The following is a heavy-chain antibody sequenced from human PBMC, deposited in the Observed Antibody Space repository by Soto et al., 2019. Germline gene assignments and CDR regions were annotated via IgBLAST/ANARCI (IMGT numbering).Heavy chain of an antibody. V-gene: IGHV4-59*06. CDR1: GGSIRNNY. D-gene: IGHD1-26*01. Sequence: SETLSITCTVSGGSIRNNYWSRIRQHPGKGLEWIGYIYYSGSTYYNPSLKSRVTISVDTSKNQFSLKLSSVTAADTAVYYCAATSNAFDIWGQGTMVTVSS. J-gene: IGHJ3*02. CDR2: IYYSGST. CDR3: AATSNAFDI.